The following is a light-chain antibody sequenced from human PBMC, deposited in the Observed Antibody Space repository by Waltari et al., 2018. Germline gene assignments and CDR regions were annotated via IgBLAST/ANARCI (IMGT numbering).Light chain of an antibody. CDR3: QSYDRSLSVV. V-gene: IGLV1-40*01. CDR2: GNN. J-gene: IGLJ2*01. CDR1: GSNIGAGYD. Sequence: QSALTQPPSVSGAPGQRITISCTWSGSNIGAGYDVHWYQQFPGTAPKLLLYGNNNRPSGVPDRFFGSKTGTSASLAITGLQADDEADYYCQSYDRSLSVVFGGGTKLTVL.